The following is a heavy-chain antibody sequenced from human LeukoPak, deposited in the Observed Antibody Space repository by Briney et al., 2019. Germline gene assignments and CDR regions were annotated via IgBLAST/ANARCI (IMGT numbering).Heavy chain of an antibody. D-gene: IGHD6-13*01. Sequence: SETLSLTCTVSGDSISSYYWSWIRQPPGKGLEWIGYIYYTGSTNYNPSLKSRVTMSVDTSKNQFSLNLQSVTPEDTAVYYCARNLIPEQLVVNFWGQGTLVTVSS. CDR1: GDSISSYY. CDR2: IYYTGST. J-gene: IGHJ4*02. CDR3: ARNLIPEQLVVNF. V-gene: IGHV4-59*01.